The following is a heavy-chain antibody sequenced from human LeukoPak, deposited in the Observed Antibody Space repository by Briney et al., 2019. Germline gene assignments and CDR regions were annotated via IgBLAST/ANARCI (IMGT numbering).Heavy chain of an antibody. CDR2: IRSSSSTI. D-gene: IGHD3-10*01. Sequence: GGSLRLSCEASGFTFSNYSMNWVRQAPGKGLEWVSYIRSSSSTIYYADSVKGRFTISRDNAKNSLYLQMNSLRAEDTAVYYCARAQVVRGVWDTWGQGTLVTVSS. J-gene: IGHJ5*02. V-gene: IGHV3-48*01. CDR3: ARAQVVRGVWDT. CDR1: GFTFSNYS.